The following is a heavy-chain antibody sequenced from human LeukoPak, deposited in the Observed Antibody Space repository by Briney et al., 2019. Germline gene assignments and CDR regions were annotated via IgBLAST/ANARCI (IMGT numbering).Heavy chain of an antibody. V-gene: IGHV4-38-2*01. J-gene: IGHJ4*02. D-gene: IGHD6-13*01. CDR3: VRQIADGGDY. CDR1: GYSISRGYY. Sequence: SETLSLTCAVSGYSISRGYYWGWIRQPPGQGLERIGSIYHSGSIYYNPSLKSRVTISVDTSKNQFSLKLSSVTAADTAMYYCVRQIADGGDYWGQGTLVTVSS. CDR2: IYHSGSI.